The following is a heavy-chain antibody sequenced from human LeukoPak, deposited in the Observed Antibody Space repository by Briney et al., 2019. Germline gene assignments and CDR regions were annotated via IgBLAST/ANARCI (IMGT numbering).Heavy chain of an antibody. CDR1: GFTFSSYW. CDR2: INTDGSST. D-gene: IGHD3-16*02. CDR3: AREAPYDYVWGRYRYTGYFDY. Sequence: GGSLRLSCADSGFTFSSYWMHWVRQAPGKGLVWVSRINTDGSSTSYADSVKGRFTISRDNAKNTLYLQMNSLRAEGTAVYYCAREAPYDYVWGRYRYTGYFDYWGQGTLVTVSS. J-gene: IGHJ4*02. V-gene: IGHV3-74*01.